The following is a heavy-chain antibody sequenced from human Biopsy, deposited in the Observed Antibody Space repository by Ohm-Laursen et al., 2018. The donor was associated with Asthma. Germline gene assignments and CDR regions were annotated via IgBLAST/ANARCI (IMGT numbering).Heavy chain of an antibody. CDR2: GGSYYDGGLK. CDR3: ARDMMEWYLPAFDF. D-gene: IGHD3-3*01. Sequence: SLRLSCAASGFTFRSYAMHWVRQAPGKGLEWVAVGGSYYDGGLKYYADSVNGRFTVSRDDSKNTLYLQINSLRPDDTAVYYCARDMMEWYLPAFDFWGQGTLVTVSS. J-gene: IGHJ4*02. CDR1: GFTFRSYA. V-gene: IGHV3-30-3*01.